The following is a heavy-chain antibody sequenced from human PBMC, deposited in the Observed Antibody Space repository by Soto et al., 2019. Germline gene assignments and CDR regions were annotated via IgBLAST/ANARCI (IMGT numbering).Heavy chain of an antibody. D-gene: IGHD5-12*01. CDR2: IYYSGST. J-gene: IGHJ5*02. V-gene: IGHV4-39*01. Sequence: QLQLQESGPGLVKPSETLSLTCTVSGGSISSSSYYWGWIRQPPGKGLEWIGSIYYSGSTYYNPSLKIRVTISVDTSKNQFSLKLSSVTAADTAVYYCARPSGYDLYNWFDPWGQGTLVTVSS. CDR1: GGSISSSSYY. CDR3: ARPSGYDLYNWFDP.